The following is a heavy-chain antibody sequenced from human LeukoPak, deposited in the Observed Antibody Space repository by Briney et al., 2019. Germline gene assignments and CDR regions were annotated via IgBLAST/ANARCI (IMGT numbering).Heavy chain of an antibody. Sequence: ASVKVSCKASGGAFSSYAISWVRQAPGQGLEWMGGIIPIFGTANYAQKFQGRVTITADESTSTAYMELSSLRSEDTAVYYCARVAGLSTYYFDYWGQGTLVTVSS. V-gene: IGHV1-69*13. CDR2: IIPIFGTA. CDR3: ARVAGLSTYYFDY. CDR1: GGAFSSYA. D-gene: IGHD3/OR15-3a*01. J-gene: IGHJ4*02.